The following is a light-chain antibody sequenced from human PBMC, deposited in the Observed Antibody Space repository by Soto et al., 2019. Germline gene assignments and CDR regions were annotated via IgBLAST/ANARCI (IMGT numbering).Light chain of an antibody. CDR2: GAS. CDR3: QHHNSYSQT. CDR1: QSIRYY. V-gene: IGKV1-5*01. Sequence: DIQLTQSPPTLSASVGDRVTITCRASQSIRYYLAWYQQMPGKAPKLLIYGASSSQSGVPSRFSGSGSGTEFTLTISSLQPDDFATYFCQHHNSYSQTFDQGTKVEIK. J-gene: IGKJ1*01.